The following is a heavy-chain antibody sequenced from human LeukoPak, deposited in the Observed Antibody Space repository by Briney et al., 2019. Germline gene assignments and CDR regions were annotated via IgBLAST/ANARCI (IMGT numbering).Heavy chain of an antibody. CDR3: AKVMIAVAGFDY. V-gene: IGHV3-30*18. D-gene: IGHD6-19*01. J-gene: IGHJ4*02. Sequence: GGSLRLSCAASGFTFSSYSMNWVRQAPGKGLEWVAVISYDGSNKYYADSVKGRFTISRDNSKNTLYLQMNSLRAEDTAVYYCAKVMIAVAGFDYWGQGTLVTVSS. CDR2: ISYDGSNK. CDR1: GFTFSSYS.